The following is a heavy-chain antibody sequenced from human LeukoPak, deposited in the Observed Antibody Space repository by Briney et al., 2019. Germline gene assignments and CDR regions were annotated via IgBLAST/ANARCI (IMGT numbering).Heavy chain of an antibody. CDR1: GYTFTGYY. J-gene: IGHJ5*02. CDR3: ARGRAARPRRHGSNWFDP. D-gene: IGHD6-6*01. V-gene: IGHV1-2*02. CDR2: INPNSGGT. Sequence: GASVKVSCKASGYTFTGYYMHWVRQAPGQGLEWMGWINPNSGGTNYAQKFQGRVTMTRDTSISTAYMELSRLRSDDTAVYYCARGRAARPRRHGSNWFDPWGQGTLVTVSS.